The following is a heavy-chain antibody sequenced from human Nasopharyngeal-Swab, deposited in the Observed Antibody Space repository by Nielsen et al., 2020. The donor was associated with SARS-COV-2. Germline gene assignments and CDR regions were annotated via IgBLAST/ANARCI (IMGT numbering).Heavy chain of an antibody. D-gene: IGHD2-15*01. CDR3: ARGRRGYCSGGSCGGDWYFDY. Sequence: ASVKVSCKAFGYTFTSYAMHWVRQAPGQRLEWMGWINAGNGNTKYSQKFQGRVTITRDTSASTAYMELSSLRSEDTAVYYCARGRRGYCSGGSCGGDWYFDYWGQGTLVTVSS. V-gene: IGHV1-3*01. CDR1: GYTFTSYA. CDR2: INAGNGNT. J-gene: IGHJ4*02.